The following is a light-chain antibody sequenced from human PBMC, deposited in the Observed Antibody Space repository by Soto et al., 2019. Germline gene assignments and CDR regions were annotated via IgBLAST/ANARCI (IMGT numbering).Light chain of an antibody. V-gene: IGKV3-11*01. Sequence: EIVLTQSPATLSLSPGERAPLSCRASQSVSSYLAWYQQKPGQAPRLLIYDASNRATGIPARFSGSGSGTDLTLTISSREPEDLAGYYCQQSSNWPPFTFGPGTKVDIK. J-gene: IGKJ3*01. CDR1: QSVSSY. CDR2: DAS. CDR3: QQSSNWPPFT.